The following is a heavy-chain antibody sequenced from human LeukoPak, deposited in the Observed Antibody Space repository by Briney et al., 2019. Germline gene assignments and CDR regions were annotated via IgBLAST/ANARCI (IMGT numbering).Heavy chain of an antibody. V-gene: IGHV4-34*01. CDR1: GGSFSGYY. J-gene: IGHJ4*02. CDR3: ARGHRVWVVGTSEHSDY. Sequence: SETLSPTCAVYGGSFSGYYWSWIRQPPGKGLEWIGEINHSGSTNYNPSLKSRVTISVDTSKNQFSLKLSSVTAADTAVYYCARGHRVWVVGTSEHSDYWGQGTLVTVSS. CDR2: INHSGST. D-gene: IGHD5-12*01.